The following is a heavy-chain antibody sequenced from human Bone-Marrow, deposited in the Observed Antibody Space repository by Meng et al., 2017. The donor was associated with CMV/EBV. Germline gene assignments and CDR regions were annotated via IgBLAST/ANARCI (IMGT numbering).Heavy chain of an antibody. D-gene: IGHD2-2*01. CDR3: ARGGITGYCSSTSCYDDY. CDR1: GYTFTGYY. Sequence: ASVKVSCKASGYTFTGYYMHWVRRAPGQGLEWMGWINPNSGGTNYAQKFQGRVTMTRDTSISTAYMELSSVTAADTAVYYCARGGITGYCSSTSCYDDYWGQGTLVTVPS. V-gene: IGHV1-2*02. CDR2: INPNSGGT. J-gene: IGHJ4*02.